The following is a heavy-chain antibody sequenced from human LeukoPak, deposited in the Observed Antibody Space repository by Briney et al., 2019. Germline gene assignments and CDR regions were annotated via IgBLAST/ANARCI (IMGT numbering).Heavy chain of an antibody. CDR1: GGSISSGGYS. D-gene: IGHD5-12*01. J-gene: IGHJ6*04. V-gene: IGHV4-30-4*07. CDR3: ARFIVATFDV. CDR2: IYYSGST. Sequence: SETLSLTCAVSGGSISSGGYSWSWIRQPPGKGLEWIGYIYYSGSTYYNPSLKSRVTISVDTSKNQFSLKLSSVTAADTAVYYCARFIVATFDVWGKGTTVTVSS.